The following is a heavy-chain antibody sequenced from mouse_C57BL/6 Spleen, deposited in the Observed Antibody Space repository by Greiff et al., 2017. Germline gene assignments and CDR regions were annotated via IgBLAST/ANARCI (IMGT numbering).Heavy chain of an antibody. Sequence: VQLQQSGPELVTPGASVKISCKASGYSFTDYNMNWVKQSNGKSLEWIGVINPNSGTTSYNQKFKGKATLTVDQSSSTAYMQLNSLTSEYSAVYYCARGGSTTGVAPYFDDWGQGTTLTVSA. D-gene: IGHD1-1*01. CDR1: GYSFTDYN. J-gene: IGHJ2*01. CDR3: ARGGSTTGVAPYFDD. CDR2: INPNSGTT. V-gene: IGHV1-39*01.